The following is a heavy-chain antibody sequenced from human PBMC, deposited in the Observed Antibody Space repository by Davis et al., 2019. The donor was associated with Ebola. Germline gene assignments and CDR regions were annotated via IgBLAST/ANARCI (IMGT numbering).Heavy chain of an antibody. Sequence: AASVKVSCKASGYTFTSYYMHWVRQAPGQGLEWMGIINPSGGSTSYAQKFQGRVTMTTDTSTSTAYMELSSLRSEDTAVYYCARQPHGIVGAVWGQGTLVTVSS. J-gene: IGHJ4*02. D-gene: IGHD1-26*01. CDR3: ARQPHGIVGAV. V-gene: IGHV1-46*01. CDR2: INPSGGST. CDR1: GYTFTSYY.